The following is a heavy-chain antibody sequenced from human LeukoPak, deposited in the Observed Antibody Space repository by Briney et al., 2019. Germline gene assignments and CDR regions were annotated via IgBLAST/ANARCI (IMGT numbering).Heavy chain of an antibody. J-gene: IGHJ4*02. CDR1: GGSFSSYY. CDR2: VNHSGST. V-gene: IGHV4-34*01. D-gene: IGHD4-17*01. CDR3: ARGARPTTPGY. Sequence: PSETLSLTCAVYGGSFSSYYWSWIRQPPGKGLEWIGEVNHSGSTNYNPSLKSRVTISVDTAKNQFSLKLSSVTAADTAVYYCARGARPTTPGYWGQGTLVTVSS.